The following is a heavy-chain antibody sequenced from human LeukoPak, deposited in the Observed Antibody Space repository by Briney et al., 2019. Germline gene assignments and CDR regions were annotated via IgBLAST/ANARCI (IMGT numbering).Heavy chain of an antibody. V-gene: IGHV1-2*02. CDR2: INPNSGGT. Sequence: ASVKVSCKASGYTFTGYYMHWVRQAPGQGLEWMGWINPNSGGTNYAQKFQGRVTMTRDTSISTAYMELSRLRSDDTAVYYCARSFAYDSSGSYQNWFDPWGQGTLVTVSS. CDR3: ARSFAYDSSGSYQNWFDP. J-gene: IGHJ5*02. CDR1: GYTFTGYY. D-gene: IGHD3-22*01.